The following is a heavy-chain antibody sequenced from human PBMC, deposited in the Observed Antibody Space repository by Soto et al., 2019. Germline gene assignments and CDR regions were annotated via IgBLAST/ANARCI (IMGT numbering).Heavy chain of an antibody. Sequence: QITLEESGPTLVKPTQTLTLTCTFSGFSLNTGGVGVGWIRQPPGKALEWLALILWNDDKRYSPSLKSRLTITKDTSKHQVVLTMTDVDPVDTATYYCVHHEILLGNFDSWGQGTLVTVSS. V-gene: IGHV2-5*01. D-gene: IGHD1-26*01. CDR1: GFSLNTGGVG. J-gene: IGHJ4*02. CDR2: ILWNDDK. CDR3: VHHEILLGNFDS.